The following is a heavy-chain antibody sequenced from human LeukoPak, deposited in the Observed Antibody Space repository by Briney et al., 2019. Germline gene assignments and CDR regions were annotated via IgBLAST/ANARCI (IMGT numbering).Heavy chain of an antibody. CDR3: ATNYGDYENAFDI. CDR1: GGTFSSYA. CDR2: IIPILGTA. Sequence: SVKVSCKASGGTFSSYAISWVRQAPGQGLEWMGRIIPILGTANYAKKFQGRVTITADKSTSTAYMELSSLRSEDTAVYYCATNYGDYENAFDIWGQGTMVTVSS. V-gene: IGHV1-69*04. D-gene: IGHD4-17*01. J-gene: IGHJ3*02.